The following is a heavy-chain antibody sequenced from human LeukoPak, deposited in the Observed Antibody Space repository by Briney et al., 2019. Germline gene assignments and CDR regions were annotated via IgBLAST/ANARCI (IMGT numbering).Heavy chain of an antibody. Sequence: GGCLRLSCVVSRFTFNNHWMYWVRQAPRKGLVSVSRISPDGSSTDFADSVKGRSTISRDNAKNTLYLQMNSLRVEDTAVYYCIRAWDYWGQGTLVTVSS. CDR1: RFTFNNHW. CDR3: IRAWDY. CDR2: ISPDGSST. V-gene: IGHV3-74*01. J-gene: IGHJ4*02.